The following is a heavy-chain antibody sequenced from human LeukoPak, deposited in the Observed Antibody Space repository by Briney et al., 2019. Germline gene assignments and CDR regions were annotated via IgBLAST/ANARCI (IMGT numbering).Heavy chain of an antibody. V-gene: IGHV3-53*01. CDR3: ARQYAGVAFDI. D-gene: IGHD2-8*01. CDR2: IYSGGST. CDR1: GFTVSSNY. Sequence: PGGSLRLSCAASGFTVSSNYLSWVRQAPGKGLDWVSAIYSGGSTFYADSVKGRFIISRDNSKNTLSLQMNSLRAEDTAVYYCARQYAGVAFDIWGQGTLVTVSS. J-gene: IGHJ3*02.